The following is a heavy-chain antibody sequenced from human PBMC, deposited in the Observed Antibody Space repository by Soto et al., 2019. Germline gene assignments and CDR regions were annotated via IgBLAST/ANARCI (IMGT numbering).Heavy chain of an antibody. CDR2: ISGTAHAT. Sequence: EVQLLESGGGLVQPGGSLRISCAASGFDFSNYGMSWVRQAPGKGLEWVSAISGTAHATYYAASVKGRFTISRDNSKNTLYLQMNSLRVEATAVYFCVKDAPQPFSDWGQGTLVTVSS. CDR1: GFDFSNYG. J-gene: IGHJ4*02. CDR3: VKDAPQPFSD. V-gene: IGHV3-23*01. D-gene: IGHD3-3*02.